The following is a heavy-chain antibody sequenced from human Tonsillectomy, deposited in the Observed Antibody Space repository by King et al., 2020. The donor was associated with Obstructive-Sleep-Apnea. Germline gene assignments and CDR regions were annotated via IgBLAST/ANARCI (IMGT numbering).Heavy chain of an antibody. V-gene: IGHV4-38-2*02. Sequence: VQLQESGPGLVKPSETLSLTCTVSGYSISSGYYWGWIRQPPGKGLEWIGSIYHSGSTYYNPSLKSRVTISVDTSKNQFSLKLSSVTAADTAGYYCARDQRVGGITPPDWGWGQGTLVTVSS. CDR1: GYSISSGYY. J-gene: IGHJ4*02. CDR2: IYHSGST. D-gene: IGHD1-26*01. CDR3: ARDQRVGGITPPDWG.